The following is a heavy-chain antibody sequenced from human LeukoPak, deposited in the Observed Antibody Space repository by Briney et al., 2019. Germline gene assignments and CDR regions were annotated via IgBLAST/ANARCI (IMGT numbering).Heavy chain of an antibody. CDR1: GGTFSSYA. J-gene: IGHJ3*02. D-gene: IGHD1-26*01. V-gene: IGHV1-69*05. CDR3: AREGGARDAFDI. Sequence: SVKVSCKASGGTFSSYAISWVRQAPGQGLEWMGGIIPIFGTANYAQKFQGRVTITTDESTSTAYMELSSLRSEDTAVYYCAREGGARDAFDIWGQGTMVTVSS. CDR2: IIPIFGTA.